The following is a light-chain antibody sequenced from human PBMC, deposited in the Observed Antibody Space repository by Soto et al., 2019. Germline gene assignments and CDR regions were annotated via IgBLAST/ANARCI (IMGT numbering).Light chain of an antibody. CDR1: HSVPSTY. CDR2: GTS. J-gene: IGKJ4*02. V-gene: IGKV3-20*01. CDR3: QQYGSSGT. Sequence: VFSQSPAILSLSPGERATLSCRASHSVPSTYFAWYQQKAGQPPRLLISGTSNRATGIPIRFSRSGSGTDFTLTISRLEPEDFAVDYCQQYGSSGTFGLGTKGEI.